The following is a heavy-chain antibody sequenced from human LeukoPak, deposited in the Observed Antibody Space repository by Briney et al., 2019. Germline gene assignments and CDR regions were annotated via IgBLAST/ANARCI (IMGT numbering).Heavy chain of an antibody. D-gene: IGHD1-26*01. CDR3: ARAHIQDYTIVGLVDH. CDR1: GFTFSDYS. V-gene: IGHV3-21*01. Sequence: GGPLRLSCVASGFTFSDYSMNWVRETPGQGLEWVSSISSRSTYAYYADSVRGRFTVSRDSAKNSLFLQMDNLRVEDTAIYYCARAHIQDYTIVGLVDHWGQGTLVTVSS. CDR2: ISSRSTYA. J-gene: IGHJ5*02.